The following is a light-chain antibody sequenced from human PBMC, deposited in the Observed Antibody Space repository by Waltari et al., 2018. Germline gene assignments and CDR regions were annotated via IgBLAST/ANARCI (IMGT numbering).Light chain of an antibody. V-gene: IGLV1-51*01. Sequence: QSVLTQPPSESEAPGQRVTIHASGSSSDLGINYGSWYPQFPGAAPKLLIYDEDKLPSGIPDRFSASKSGTSATLDITGLQTGDEADYYCGTWDNALTGWVFGGGTKLTVV. CDR1: SSDLGINY. CDR3: GTWDNALTGWV. CDR2: DED. J-gene: IGLJ3*02.